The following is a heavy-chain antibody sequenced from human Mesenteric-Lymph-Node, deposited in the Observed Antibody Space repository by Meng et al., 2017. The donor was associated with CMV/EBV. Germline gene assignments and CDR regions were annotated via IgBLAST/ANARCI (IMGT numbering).Heavy chain of an antibody. V-gene: IGHV3-21*04. CDR2: ISSSSSYI. J-gene: IGHJ3*02. CDR3: AREKYYDFWSGYYSGNAFDI. Sequence: GGSLRLSCAASGFTFSSYSMNWVRQAPGKGLEWVSSISSSSSYIYYADSVKGRFTISRDNAKNSLYLQMNSLRAEDTAVYYCAREKYYDFWSGYYSGNAFDIWGQGTMVTVSS. D-gene: IGHD3-3*01. CDR1: GFTFSSYS.